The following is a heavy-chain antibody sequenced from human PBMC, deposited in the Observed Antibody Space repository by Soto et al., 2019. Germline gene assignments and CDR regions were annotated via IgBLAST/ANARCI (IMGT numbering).Heavy chain of an antibody. CDR1: GGSISSSSYY. J-gene: IGHJ4*02. D-gene: IGHD5-12*01. Sequence: SETLSLTCTVSGGSISSSSYYWGWIRQPPGKGLEWIGSIYYSGSTYYNPSLESRVTISVDTSKNQFSLKLSSVTAADTAVYYCARQRGDGYNSGYYFDYWGQGTMVTVSS. V-gene: IGHV4-39*01. CDR2: IYYSGST. CDR3: ARQRGDGYNSGYYFDY.